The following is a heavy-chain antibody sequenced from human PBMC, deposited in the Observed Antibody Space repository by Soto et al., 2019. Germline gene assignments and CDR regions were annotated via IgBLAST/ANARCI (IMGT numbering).Heavy chain of an antibody. CDR2: ISHSGST. CDR3: ARVPLRGTSSYYMDV. Sequence: SETLSLTCAVYGGSFSGYYWSWIRQPPGKGLEWIGEISHSGSTNYNPSLKSRVTISVDTSKNHFSVKLSSVTAADTATYYCARVPLRGTSSYYMDVWATGTTVTVSS. J-gene: IGHJ6*03. D-gene: IGHD1-1*01. CDR1: GGSFSGYY. V-gene: IGHV4-34*01.